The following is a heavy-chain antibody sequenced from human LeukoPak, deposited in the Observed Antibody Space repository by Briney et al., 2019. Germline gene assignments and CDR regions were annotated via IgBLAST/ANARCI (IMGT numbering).Heavy chain of an antibody. D-gene: IGHD3-16*01. Sequence: SVKVSCKASGGTFSSYAISWVRQAPGQGLEWMGRIIPILGIANYAQKFQGRVTITADKSTSTAYMELSSLRSEDTAVYYCASGERFGWFDPWGQGTLVTVSS. CDR2: IIPILGIA. J-gene: IGHJ5*02. CDR3: ASGERFGWFDP. CDR1: GGTFSSYA. V-gene: IGHV1-69*04.